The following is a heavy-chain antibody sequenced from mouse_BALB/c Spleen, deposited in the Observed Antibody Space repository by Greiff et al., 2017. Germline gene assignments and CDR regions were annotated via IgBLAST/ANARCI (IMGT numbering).Heavy chain of an antibody. D-gene: IGHD2-3*01. CDR2: IRLKSNNYAT. CDR3: TRDGYYWFDY. J-gene: IGHJ2*01. Sequence: EVKVEESGGGLVQPGGSMKLSCVASGFTFSNYWMNWVRQSPEKGLEWVAEIRLKSNNYATHYAESVKGRFTISRDDSKSSVYLQMNNLRAEDTGIYYCTRDGYYWFDYWGQGTTLTVSS. CDR1: GFTFSNYW. V-gene: IGHV6-6*02.